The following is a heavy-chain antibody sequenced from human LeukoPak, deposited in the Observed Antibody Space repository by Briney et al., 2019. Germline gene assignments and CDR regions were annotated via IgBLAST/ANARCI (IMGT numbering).Heavy chain of an antibody. CDR1: GYTFTSYD. J-gene: IGHJ6*02. D-gene: IGHD2-2*01. CDR3: ARDLRRLNCSSTSCPTNYYYYYGMDV. CDR2: INPSGGST. V-gene: IGHV1-46*01. Sequence: GASVKVSCKASGYTFTSYDINWVRQAPGQGLEWMGIINPSGGSTSYAQKFQGRVTMTRDTSTSTVYMELSSLRSEDTAVYYCARDLRRLNCSSTSCPTNYYYYYGMDVWDQGTTVTVSS.